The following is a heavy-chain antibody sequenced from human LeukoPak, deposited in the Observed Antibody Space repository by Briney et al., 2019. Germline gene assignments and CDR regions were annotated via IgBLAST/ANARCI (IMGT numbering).Heavy chain of an antibody. D-gene: IGHD4-17*01. V-gene: IGHV1-2*02. Sequence: GASVKVSCRASGYTFTGYYMHWVRQAPGQGLEWMGWINPNSGGTNYAQKFQGRVTMTRDTSISTAYMELSRLRSDDTAVYYCARAEYGDPYDFDYWGQGTLVTVSS. CDR2: INPNSGGT. CDR3: ARAEYGDPYDFDY. J-gene: IGHJ4*02. CDR1: GYTFTGYY.